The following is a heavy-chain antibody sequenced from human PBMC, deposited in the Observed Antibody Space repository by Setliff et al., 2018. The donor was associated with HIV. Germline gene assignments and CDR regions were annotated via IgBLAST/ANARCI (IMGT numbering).Heavy chain of an antibody. CDR1: AFTFSNAW. CDR2: ITSTGINI. Sequence: GGSLRLSCAASAFTFSNAWMNWVRQAPGKGLEWISFITSTGINIYYTDSVKGRFTVSRDNARNSLYLQMDSLRVEDTAVYYCLGESSAAFDIWGQGTMVTVS. CDR3: LGESSAAFDI. V-gene: IGHV3-48*01. J-gene: IGHJ3*02. D-gene: IGHD3-10*01.